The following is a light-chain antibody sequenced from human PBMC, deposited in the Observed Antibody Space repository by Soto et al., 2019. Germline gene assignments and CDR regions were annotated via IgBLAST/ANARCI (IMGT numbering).Light chain of an antibody. CDR2: DGS. J-gene: IGKJ1*01. CDR1: QSMGYW. CDR3: QQYNSYPWT. Sequence: DIQMTQSPSTLSASVGDRVTITCRASQSMGYWLAWYQRKPGKAPKLLIYDGSSLESGVPSRFSGSGSGTEFTLTISSLQPDDYATYYCQQYNSYPWTFRQGTKVEIK. V-gene: IGKV1-5*01.